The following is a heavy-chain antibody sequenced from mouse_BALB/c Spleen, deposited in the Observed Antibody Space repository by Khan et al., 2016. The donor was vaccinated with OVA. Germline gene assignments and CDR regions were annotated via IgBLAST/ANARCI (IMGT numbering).Heavy chain of an antibody. D-gene: IGHD1-1*01. V-gene: IGHV1-7*01. Sequence: QVQLQQSGAELAKPGASVKMSCTASGYTFINYWILWIKQRPGQGLEWIGYINPSTGYTEYNQNFKDKATLTADKSSSTAYMQLSSLTSEDSTVYYYSRRGLRWDFDYWGQGTTLTVSS. J-gene: IGHJ2*01. CDR2: INPSTGYT. CDR1: GYTFINYW. CDR3: SRRGLRWDFDY.